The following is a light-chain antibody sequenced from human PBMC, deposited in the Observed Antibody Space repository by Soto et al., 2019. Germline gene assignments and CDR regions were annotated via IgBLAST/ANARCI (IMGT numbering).Light chain of an antibody. J-gene: IGLJ2*01. CDR1: SSNIGADYD. V-gene: IGLV1-40*01. Sequence: QLVLTQPPSVSGAPGQRVTISCTGSSSNIGADYDVHWYQQLPGTAPKLLIYGNSNRPSGVPDRFSGSKSGTSASLAITGLQAEDEADYYCQSYDSSLSYSGVVFGGGTKLTVL. CDR3: QSYDSSLSYSGVV. CDR2: GNS.